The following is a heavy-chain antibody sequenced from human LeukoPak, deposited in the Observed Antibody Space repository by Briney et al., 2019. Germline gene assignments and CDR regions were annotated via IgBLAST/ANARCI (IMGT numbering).Heavy chain of an antibody. V-gene: IGHV1-18*01. CDR1: GYTFSNYG. D-gene: IGHD1-1*01. CDR3: ARDNDKVVDH. CDR2: ITSYDGNR. Sequence: ASVKVSCKTSGYTFSNYGISWVRQAPGQALDWMGWITSYDGNRLYAQRFQGRITLTTDTSTSTTYMELSSLEYDDTAIYYCARDNDKVVDHWGQGTLVTVSS. J-gene: IGHJ4*01.